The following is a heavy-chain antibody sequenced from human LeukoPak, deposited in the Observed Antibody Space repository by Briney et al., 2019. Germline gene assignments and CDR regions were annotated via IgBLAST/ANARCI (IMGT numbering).Heavy chain of an antibody. J-gene: IGHJ4*02. CDR2: IKQDGSEK. CDR3: ARVGQWLSFDY. CDR1: GFTFSSYA. D-gene: IGHD6-19*01. Sequence: PGGSLRLSCAASGFTFSSYAMTWVHQAPGKGLEWVATIKQDGSEKYYVDSVKGRFTISRDNAKNSLYLQMNSLRAEDMAVYYCARVGQWLSFDYWGQGTLVTVSS. V-gene: IGHV3-7*01.